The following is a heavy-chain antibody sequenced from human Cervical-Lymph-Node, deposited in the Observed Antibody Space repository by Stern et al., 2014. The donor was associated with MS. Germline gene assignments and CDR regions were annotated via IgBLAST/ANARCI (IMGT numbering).Heavy chain of an antibody. CDR3: ARASGAAYDLGGDY. J-gene: IGHJ4*02. CDR1: GYIFTDYY. D-gene: IGHD3-16*01. V-gene: IGHV1-2*02. Sequence: VQLVESGAEARAPGASMKVSCKASGYIFTDYYLHWVRQAPGQGLEWLGWINPDSGGTNYAQNFQGRVTMTRDTSISTAYMELRWLGSADTAVYYCARASGAAYDLGGDYWGQGTLVTVSS. CDR2: INPDSGGT.